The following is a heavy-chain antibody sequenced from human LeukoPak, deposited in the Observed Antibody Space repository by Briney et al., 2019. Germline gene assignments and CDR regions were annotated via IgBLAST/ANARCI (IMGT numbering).Heavy chain of an antibody. J-gene: IGHJ4*02. D-gene: IGHD1-26*01. CDR2: IVVGSGNT. V-gene: IGHV1-58*02. Sequence: GASVKVSCKASGFTFTSSAMQWVRQARGQRLEWIGWIVVGSGNTNYAQKFQERVTITRDMSTSTAYMELSSLRSEDTAVYYCATLPVGATIFDYWGQGTLVTVSS. CDR3: ATLPVGATIFDY. CDR1: GFTFTSSA.